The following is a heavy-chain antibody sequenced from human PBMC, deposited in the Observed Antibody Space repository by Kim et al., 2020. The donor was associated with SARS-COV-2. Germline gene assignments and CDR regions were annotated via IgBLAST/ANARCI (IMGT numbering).Heavy chain of an antibody. D-gene: IGHD3-9*01. V-gene: IGHV4-59*13. J-gene: IGHJ6*02. CDR3: ATLRYFDWFMDV. CDR2: IYYSGST. CDR1: GGSISSYY. Sequence: SETLSLTCTVSGGSISSYYWSWIRQPPGKGLEWIGYIYYSGSTNYNPSLKSRVTISVDTSKNQFSLKLSSVTAADTAVYYCATLRYFDWFMDVWGQGTTVTVSS.